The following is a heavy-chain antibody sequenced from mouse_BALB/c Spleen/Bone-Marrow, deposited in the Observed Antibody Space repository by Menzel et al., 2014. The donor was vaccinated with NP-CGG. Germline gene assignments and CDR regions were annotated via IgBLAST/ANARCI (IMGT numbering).Heavy chain of an antibody. CDR2: IYPGNVNT. CDR1: GYTFTSYY. CDR3: ARFYYGSSYAMDY. V-gene: IGHV1S56*01. J-gene: IGHJ4*01. D-gene: IGHD1-1*01. Sequence: QVQLQQSGPELVKPGASVRISCKASGYTFTSYYIHWVKQRPGQGLEWIGWIYPGNVNTKYNEKFKGKATLTADKSSSTAYMQLSSLTSEDSAVYFGARFYYGSSYAMDYWGQGTSVTVSS.